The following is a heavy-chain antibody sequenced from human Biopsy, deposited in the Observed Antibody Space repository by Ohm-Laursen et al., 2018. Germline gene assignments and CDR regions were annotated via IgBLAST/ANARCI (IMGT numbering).Heavy chain of an antibody. CDR2: IYLGGTT. CDR3: ATELTKANGWNYFDY. Sequence: SLRLSCSASGITVSGNYMTWVRQAPGPGLEWVSVIYLGGTTYYADSVKGRFTISRDNSKNMVYLQMNSLRAEDTAVYYCATELTKANGWNYFDYWGQGTLVTVSS. D-gene: IGHD2-15*01. CDR1: GITVSGNY. J-gene: IGHJ4*02. V-gene: IGHV3-53*01.